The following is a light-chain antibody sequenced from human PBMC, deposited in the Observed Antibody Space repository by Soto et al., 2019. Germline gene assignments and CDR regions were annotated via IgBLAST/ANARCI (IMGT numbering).Light chain of an antibody. CDR2: GAS. Sequence: ELVLTQSPGTLSLSPGERATLSCRASQSVSSSYLAWYQQKPGQAPRLPIYGASSRATGIPDRFSGSGSGTDFTLIISRLEPEDFAVYFCQQYGSSPRTLGKGTKVEIK. V-gene: IGKV3-20*01. CDR1: QSVSSSY. CDR3: QQYGSSPRT. J-gene: IGKJ1*01.